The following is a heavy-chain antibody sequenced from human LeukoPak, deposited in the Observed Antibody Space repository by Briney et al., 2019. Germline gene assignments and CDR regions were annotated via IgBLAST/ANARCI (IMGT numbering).Heavy chain of an antibody. CDR2: ISYDGSNK. Sequence: GGSLRLSCAASGFTFSSYAMHWVRQAPGKGLEWVAVISYDGSNKYYADSVKGRFTISRDNSKNTLYLQMNSLRAEDTAVYYCAKRLGSWHNWFDPWGQGTLVTVSS. D-gene: IGHD6-13*01. V-gene: IGHV3-30*04. J-gene: IGHJ5*02. CDR1: GFTFSSYA. CDR3: AKRLGSWHNWFDP.